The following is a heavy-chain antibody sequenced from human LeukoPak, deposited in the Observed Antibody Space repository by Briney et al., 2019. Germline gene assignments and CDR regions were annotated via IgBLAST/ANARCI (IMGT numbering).Heavy chain of an antibody. CDR1: GYSISSGYY. CDR2: IYHSGST. D-gene: IGHD3-16*01. J-gene: IGHJ6*03. Sequence: SETLTLTCTVSGYSISSGYYWGWIRQPPGKGLEWIGSIYHSGSTYYNPSLKSRVTISVDTSKNQFSLKLSSATAADTAVYYCARVDYVGYYYYYMDVWGKGTTVTVSS. V-gene: IGHV4-38-2*02. CDR3: ARVDYVGYYYYYMDV.